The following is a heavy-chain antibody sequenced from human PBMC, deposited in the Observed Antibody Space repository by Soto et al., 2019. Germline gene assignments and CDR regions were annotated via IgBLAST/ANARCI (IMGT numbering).Heavy chain of an antibody. D-gene: IGHD3-16*01. CDR1: LDSFSSTDYY. J-gene: IGHJ6*02. CDR3: ARLLMSDYYYYYGMDV. Sequence: SETLSLTCTVSLDSFSSTDYYWGWIRQPPGKGLEWIGSIYYSGSTYYNPSLKSRVTISVDTSKNQFSLKLSSVTAADTAVYYCARLLMSDYYYYYGMDVWGQGTTVTVSS. CDR2: IYYSGST. V-gene: IGHV4-39*01.